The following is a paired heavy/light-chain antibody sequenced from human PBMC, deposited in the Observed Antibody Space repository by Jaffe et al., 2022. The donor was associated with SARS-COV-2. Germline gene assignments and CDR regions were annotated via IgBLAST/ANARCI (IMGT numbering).Heavy chain of an antibody. CDR1: GFTFSDHY. CDR2: SRNKANSYTT. D-gene: IGHD3-22*01. V-gene: IGHV3-72*01. J-gene: IGHJ2*01. Sequence: EVQLVESGGGLVQPGGSLRLSCAASGFTFSDHYMDWVRQAPGRGLEWVGRSRNKANSYTTEYAASVKGRFTISRDDSENSLYLQMNSLKTEDTAMYYCARLENGKWLSPNWYFDLWGRGTLVTVSS. CDR3: ARLENGKWLSPNWYFDL.
Light chain of an antibody. CDR3: SSYTIRSTPV. CDR1: SSDVGGYSY. J-gene: IGLJ1*01. V-gene: IGLV2-14*01. CDR2: DVS. Sequence: QSALTQPASVSGSPGQSITISCTGTSSDVGGYSYVSWYQQHPGNAPKLMIYDVSNRPSGVSNRFSGSKSGNTASLTISGLQAEDEADYYCSSYTIRSTPVFGTGTKVTVL.